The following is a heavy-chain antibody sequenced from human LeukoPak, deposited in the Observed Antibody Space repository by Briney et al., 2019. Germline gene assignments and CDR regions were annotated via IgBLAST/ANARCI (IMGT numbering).Heavy chain of an antibody. CDR2: IYYSGST. V-gene: IGHV4-39*07. CDR1: GGSISSSSYY. D-gene: IGHD3-9*01. Sequence: TTSETLSLTCTVSGGSISSSSYYWGWIRQPPGKGLEWIGSIYYSGSTYYNPSLKSRVTISVDTSKNQFSLKLSSVTAADTAVYYCARDEQALRYFDWLPPNGMDVWGQGTTVTVSS. J-gene: IGHJ6*02. CDR3: ARDEQALRYFDWLPPNGMDV.